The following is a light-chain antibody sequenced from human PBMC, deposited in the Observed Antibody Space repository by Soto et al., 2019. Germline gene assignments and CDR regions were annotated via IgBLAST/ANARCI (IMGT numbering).Light chain of an antibody. CDR3: KNYDSYSYD. CDR1: QSIGDS. J-gene: IGKJ2*01. V-gene: IGKV1-5*03. Sequence: DIQMTQSPSTLSTYVGDRVTITCRASQSIGDSLAWYQQKLGKAPKLLIYKVSILESGDTSRFSGSGSGTEFTLNINSLQPDDFDTYLCKNYDSYSYDFGQGTKLEIK. CDR2: KVS.